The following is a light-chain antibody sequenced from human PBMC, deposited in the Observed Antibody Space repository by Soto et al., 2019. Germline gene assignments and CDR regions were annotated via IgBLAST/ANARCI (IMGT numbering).Light chain of an antibody. Sequence: EIVMTQSPATLSVSPGERATFSCRASQSVSSNLAWYQQKPGQAPRLLIYGASTRATGIPARFSGSGSGTEFTLTISSLQSEDFAVYYCQQYNNWPPLTFAGGTKVEIK. CDR1: QSVSSN. CDR3: QQYNNWPPLT. J-gene: IGKJ4*01. CDR2: GAS. V-gene: IGKV3-15*01.